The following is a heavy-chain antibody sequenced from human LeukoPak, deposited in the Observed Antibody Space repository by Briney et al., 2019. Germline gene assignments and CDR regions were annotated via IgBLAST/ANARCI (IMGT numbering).Heavy chain of an antibody. D-gene: IGHD3-16*01. CDR1: GFTFSSYG. Sequence: PGGSLRLSCAASGFTFSSYGMSWVRRAPGKGLEWVSAISGSGGSTYYADSLKGRFTISRDNAKNSLFLQMSSLRADDTAIYYCARAGELRYMDVWGKGTAVTVSS. CDR3: ARAGELRYMDV. J-gene: IGHJ6*03. V-gene: IGHV3-23*01. CDR2: ISGSGGST.